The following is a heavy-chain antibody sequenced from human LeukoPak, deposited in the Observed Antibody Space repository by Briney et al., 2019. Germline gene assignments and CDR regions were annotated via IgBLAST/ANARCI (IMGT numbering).Heavy chain of an antibody. CDR1: GFTFDDYG. CDR2: INWNGGST. V-gene: IGHV3-20*04. Sequence: PGGSLRLSCAASGFTFDDYGMSWVRQAPGKGLEWVSGINWNGGSTGSADSVKGRFTISRDNAKNSLYLQMNSLRAEDPAVYYCARTPDAGWVLSDYWGQGTLVTVSS. CDR3: ARTPDAGWVLSDY. J-gene: IGHJ4*02. D-gene: IGHD2-8*01.